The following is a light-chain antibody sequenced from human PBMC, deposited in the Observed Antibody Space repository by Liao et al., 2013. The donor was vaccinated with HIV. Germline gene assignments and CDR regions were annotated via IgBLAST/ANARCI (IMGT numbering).Light chain of an antibody. CDR2: QDT. CDR1: ALPKQY. V-gene: IGLV3-1*01. J-gene: IGLJ3*02. Sequence: SYELTQPPSVSVSPGQTARITCSGDALPKQYAYWYQQKPGQSPVLILYQDTNRPSGIPERFSGSTSGNAATLTISGTQAMDEAAYYCQAWDITTGVFGAGTTLTVL. CDR3: QAWDITTGV.